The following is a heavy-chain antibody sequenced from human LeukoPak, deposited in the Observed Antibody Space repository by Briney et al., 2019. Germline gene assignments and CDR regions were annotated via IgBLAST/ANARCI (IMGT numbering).Heavy chain of an antibody. CDR2: IYHSGST. CDR3: ARAGSEYYDSSGYSVY. Sequence: ASETLSLTCTVSGYSISSGYYWGWIRQPPGKGLEWIGSIYHSGSTYFNPSLKSRVTISVDTSKNQFSLKLSSVTAADTAVYYCARAGSEYYDSSGYSVYWGQGTLVTVSS. D-gene: IGHD3-22*01. V-gene: IGHV4-38-2*02. CDR1: GYSISSGYY. J-gene: IGHJ4*02.